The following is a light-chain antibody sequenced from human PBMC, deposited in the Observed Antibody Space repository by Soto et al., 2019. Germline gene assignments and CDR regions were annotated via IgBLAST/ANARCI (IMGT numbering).Light chain of an antibody. V-gene: IGLV2-8*01. CDR3: SAYAGSRV. CDR2: EDN. Sequence: QSAPTQPPSASGSPGQSVTISCTGTSSDVGAYNYVSWYQQHPGKAPKLIIFEDNKRPSGVPDRFSGSKSGNTASLTVSGLQAEDEADYYCSAYAGSRVFGGGTKLTVL. J-gene: IGLJ3*02. CDR1: SSDVGAYNY.